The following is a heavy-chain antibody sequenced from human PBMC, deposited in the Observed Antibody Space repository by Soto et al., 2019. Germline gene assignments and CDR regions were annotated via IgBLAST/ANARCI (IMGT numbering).Heavy chain of an antibody. V-gene: IGHV4-4*07. CDR2: VYSTGTI. CDR3: GREGVGRNTRAFDP. CDR1: DDFISYYS. Sequence: SETLSLTCTVSDDFISYYSWAWFRQSAGKGLEWIGRVYSTGTIFYNLSLKSRSTMSVDTSKNQFSLKLTSVNAPDTAEYSCGREGVGRNTRAFDPWVQGTLVTVS. J-gene: IGHJ5*02.